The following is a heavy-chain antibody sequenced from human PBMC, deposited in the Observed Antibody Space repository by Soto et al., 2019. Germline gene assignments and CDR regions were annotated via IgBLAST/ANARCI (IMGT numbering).Heavy chain of an antibody. CDR3: AKDLRFSYGHNPVDP. CDR1: GFTFSSYA. Sequence: GGSLRLSFAASGFTFSSYAMSWVRQAPVKGLEWVSAISGSGGSTYYADSVKGRFTISRDNSKNTLYLQMNSLRAEDTAVYYCAKDLRFSYGHNPVDPWGQGTVVTVS. CDR2: ISGSGGST. V-gene: IGHV3-23*01. D-gene: IGHD5-18*01. J-gene: IGHJ5*02.